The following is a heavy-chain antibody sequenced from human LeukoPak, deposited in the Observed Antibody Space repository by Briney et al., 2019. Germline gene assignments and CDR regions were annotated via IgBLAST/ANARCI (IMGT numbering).Heavy chain of an antibody. CDR2: ISFDGRNK. Sequence: PGGSLRLSCEASGFRFSDHAMHWVRQAPGNGLEWVTTISFDGRNKYYADSVKGRFTFSRDNSKNSLFLQMNSLRAEDTAVYYCARDGFGSYFSLDYWGQGALVTVSS. D-gene: IGHD3-10*01. V-gene: IGHV3-30*14. CDR1: GFRFSDHA. J-gene: IGHJ4*02. CDR3: ARDGFGSYFSLDY.